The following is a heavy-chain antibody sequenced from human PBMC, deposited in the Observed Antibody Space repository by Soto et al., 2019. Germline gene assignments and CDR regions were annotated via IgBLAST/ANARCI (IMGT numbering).Heavy chain of an antibody. CDR3: ASTTYYYDSSGLGAFDI. CDR2: ISAYNGNT. D-gene: IGHD3-22*01. J-gene: IGHJ3*02. CDR1: GYTFTSYG. Sequence: ASVKVSCKASGYTFTSYGISWVRQAPGQGLEWMGWISAYNGNTNYAQKLQGRVTMTTDTSTSTAYMELRSLRSDDTAVYYCASTTYYYDSSGLGAFDIWGQGTMVTVSS. V-gene: IGHV1-18*01.